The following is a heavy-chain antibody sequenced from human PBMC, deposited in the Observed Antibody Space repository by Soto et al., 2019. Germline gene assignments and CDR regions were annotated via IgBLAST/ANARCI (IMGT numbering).Heavy chain of an antibody. CDR1: GGSISSTSSY. V-gene: IGHV4-39*01. CDR3: ASMGYHYGSGSYPLDY. CDR2: FFYSRNT. J-gene: IGHJ4*02. Sequence: SETLSLTCTVSGGSISSTSSYWGWIRQPPGKGLEWIGSFFYSRNTYYNPSLKSRVTISVDTSKMQFSLNLTSVTAADTAVYYCASMGYHYGSGSYPLDYWGQGTLVTVSS. D-gene: IGHD3-10*01.